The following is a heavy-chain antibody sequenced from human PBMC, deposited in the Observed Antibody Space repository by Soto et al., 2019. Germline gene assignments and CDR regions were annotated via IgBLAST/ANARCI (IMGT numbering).Heavy chain of an antibody. J-gene: IGHJ5*02. V-gene: IGHV4-59*12. Sequence: SDTLSLTSSPSGGPISTYYWSWIRQPPGKGLEWIGYIYHSGSTNYNPSLKSRVTISVDKSKNQFSLKLSSVTAADTAVYYCARGSIGSGWNWFDPWGQG. CDR3: ARGSIGSGWNWFDP. CDR2: IYHSGST. CDR1: GGPISTYY. D-gene: IGHD6-19*01.